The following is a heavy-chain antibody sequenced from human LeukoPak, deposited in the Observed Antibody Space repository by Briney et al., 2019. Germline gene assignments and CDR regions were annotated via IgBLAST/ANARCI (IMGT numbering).Heavy chain of an antibody. CDR2: INPSGGT. V-gene: IGHV1-46*01. J-gene: IGHJ3*02. Sequence: ASVTVSCMASGYTFTNYYLHWVRQAPGQGLEWMGIINPSGGTGYAQKFQGRVSMTRDTSTSTVYMALSSLRSEDTAVYYWARTKKVSWGNNDGFDIWGQGTMVTVSS. CDR3: ARTKKVSWGNNDGFDI. CDR1: GYTFTNYY. D-gene: IGHD3-16*01.